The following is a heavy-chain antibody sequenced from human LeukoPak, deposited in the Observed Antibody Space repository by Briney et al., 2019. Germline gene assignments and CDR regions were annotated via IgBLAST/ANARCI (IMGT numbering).Heavy chain of an antibody. J-gene: IGHJ4*02. V-gene: IGHV3-21*01. CDR3: ARYYYGSGKPYPPDD. CDR1: GFTFSTYA. Sequence: PGGSLRLSCAASGFTFSTYAMSWVRQAPGKGLEWVSSSSSSSSYIYYADSVKGRFTISRDNAKNSLYLQMNSLRAEDTAVYYCARYYYGSGKPYPPDDWGQGTLVTVSS. CDR2: SSSSSSYI. D-gene: IGHD3-10*01.